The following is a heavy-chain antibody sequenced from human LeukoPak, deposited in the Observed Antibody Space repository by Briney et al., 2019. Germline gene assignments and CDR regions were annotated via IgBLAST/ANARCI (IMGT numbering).Heavy chain of an antibody. Sequence: GGSLRLSCAASEFTFINYAMSWVRQAPGKGLEWVSRISGSGGTTSYADSVKGRFTISRDNSKNTLFSQMNNLRAEDTAVYYCAKDSYGDYGYYFDYWGQGTLVTVSS. CDR3: AKDSYGDYGYYFDY. V-gene: IGHV3-23*01. D-gene: IGHD4-17*01. CDR1: EFTFINYA. J-gene: IGHJ4*02. CDR2: ISGSGGTT.